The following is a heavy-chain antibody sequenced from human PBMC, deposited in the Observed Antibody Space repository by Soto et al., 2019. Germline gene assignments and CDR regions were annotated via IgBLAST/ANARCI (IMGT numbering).Heavy chain of an antibody. J-gene: IGHJ4*02. CDR3: TRWAYSYGWYFDY. CDR1: GFTFSGCA. Sequence: EVQLVESGGGLVQPGGSLKLSCPASGFTFSGCAMHWVRQASGKGLEWLGRIRSKPNNYATEYAASVQGRFTTSRDDSKNTAYLEMNSLKTEDTAVYYCTRWAYSYGWYFDYWGQGALVTVSS. D-gene: IGHD6-19*01. V-gene: IGHV3-73*01. CDR2: IRSKPNNYAT.